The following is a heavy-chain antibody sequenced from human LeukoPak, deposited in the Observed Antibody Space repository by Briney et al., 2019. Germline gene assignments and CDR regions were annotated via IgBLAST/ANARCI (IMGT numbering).Heavy chain of an antibody. CDR1: GGSISSYY. J-gene: IGHJ4*02. V-gene: IGHV4-59*01. D-gene: IGHD3-22*01. Sequence: PSETLSLTCTVSGGSISSYYWSWIRQSPGKGLEWIGYIYDSVNTNYNPSLESRVTISVDTSKKQFSLKLTSVTAADTAAYYCARVRRYYDSSGYPSRLFDYWGQGTLVTVSS. CDR3: ARVRRYYDSSGYPSRLFDY. CDR2: IYDSVNT.